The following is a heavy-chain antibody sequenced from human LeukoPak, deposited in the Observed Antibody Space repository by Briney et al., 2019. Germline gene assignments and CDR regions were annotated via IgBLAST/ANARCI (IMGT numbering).Heavy chain of an antibody. CDR3: TRGMLRQPPDY. Sequence: GGSLTLSCTASGFTFSSYGMHWVRQAPGKGLEGVAFIRYDRNKKYYADCVKRIFTIYRDNYKNTLYLQMNSLRVEDTAIYYCTRGMLRQPPDYWGQGMLVTVSS. CDR1: GFTFSSYG. J-gene: IGHJ4*02. V-gene: IGHV3-30*02. CDR2: IRYDRNKK. D-gene: IGHD3-10*02.